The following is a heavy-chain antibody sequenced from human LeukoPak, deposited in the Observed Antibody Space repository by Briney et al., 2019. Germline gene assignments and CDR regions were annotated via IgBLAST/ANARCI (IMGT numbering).Heavy chain of an antibody. CDR2: IYYSGST. CDR3: AREVTTIGPNWFDP. J-gene: IGHJ5*02. D-gene: IGHD5-12*01. Sequence: SETLSLTCTVSGGSISSSSYYWGWIRQPPGKGLEWIGRIYYSGSTYYNPSLKSRVTISVDTSKNQFSLKLSSVTAADTAVYYCAREVTTIGPNWFDPWGQGTLVTVSS. CDR1: GGSISSSSYY. V-gene: IGHV4-39*07.